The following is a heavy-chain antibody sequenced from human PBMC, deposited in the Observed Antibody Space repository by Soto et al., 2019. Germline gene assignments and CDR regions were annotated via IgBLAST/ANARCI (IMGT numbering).Heavy chain of an antibody. D-gene: IGHD1-26*01. Sequence: QVQLVESGGGVVQPGRSLRLSCAASGFTFSSYGMHWVRQAPGKGLEWVAVIWYDGSNKYYADSVKGRFTISRDNSKNTLYLQMNSRRAEDTAVYYWAGQRGSGSYEQYYYGMDVWGQGTTVTVSS. CDR2: IWYDGSNK. V-gene: IGHV3-33*01. CDR3: AGQRGSGSYEQYYYGMDV. CDR1: GFTFSSYG. J-gene: IGHJ6*02.